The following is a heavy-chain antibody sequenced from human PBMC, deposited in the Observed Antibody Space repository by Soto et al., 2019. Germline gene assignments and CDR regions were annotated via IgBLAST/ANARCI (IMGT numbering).Heavy chain of an antibody. V-gene: IGHV3-23*01. J-gene: IGHJ4*02. CDR1: GFTSS. CDR3: ANILVGQWLVPGGY. CDR2: SDFSGRLT. Sequence: GGSLGLSCAVSGFTSSMTWVRQATGKGLEWVAASDFSGRLTYYADSVKGRFTIFRDTSVNTLFLQMNSLRTEDTAVYYCANILVGQWLVPGGYWGPGTLVTGSS. D-gene: IGHD6-19*01.